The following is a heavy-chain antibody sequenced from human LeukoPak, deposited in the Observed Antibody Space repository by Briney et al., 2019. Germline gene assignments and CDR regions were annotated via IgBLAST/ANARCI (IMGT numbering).Heavy chain of an antibody. CDR3: ARESGDYFSTGWFDP. J-gene: IGHJ5*02. CDR1: GYTFTSYY. Sequence: ASVKVSCKASGYTFTSYYMHWVRQAPGQGLEWMGWINPNSGGTNYAQKFQGRVTMTRDTSISTAYMELSRLRSDDTAVFYCARESGDYFSTGWFDPWGQGTLVTVSS. D-gene: IGHD4-17*01. V-gene: IGHV1-2*02. CDR2: INPNSGGT.